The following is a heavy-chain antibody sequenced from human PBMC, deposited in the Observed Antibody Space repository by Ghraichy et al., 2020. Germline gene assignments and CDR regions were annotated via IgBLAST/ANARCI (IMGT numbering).Heavy chain of an antibody. CDR2: ISGSGGST. J-gene: IGHJ6*02. D-gene: IGHD6-19*01. CDR3: AKDRSSGWYYYYGMDV. Sequence: GGSLRLSCAASGFTFSSYAMSWVRQAPGKGLEWVSAISGSGGSTYYADSVKGRFTISRDNSKNTLYLQMNSLRAEDTAVYYCAKDRSSGWYYYYGMDVWGQGTTVTVSS. V-gene: IGHV3-23*01. CDR1: GFTFSSYA.